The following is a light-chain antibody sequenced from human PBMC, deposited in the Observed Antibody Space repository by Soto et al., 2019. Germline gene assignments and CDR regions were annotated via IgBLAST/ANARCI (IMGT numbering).Light chain of an antibody. CDR3: RLDTYSYT. V-gene: IGKV3-20*01. Sequence: EIVLTQSPGTLSLSPGDRATLSCRASQRVSSSYLAWYQQKPGQAPSLLLYGASSRATGIPGSFSGSGGGADFPLTISRLDDEYFAMYYCRLDTYSYTFGGGTKVEIK. CDR1: QRVSSSY. J-gene: IGKJ4*01. CDR2: GAS.